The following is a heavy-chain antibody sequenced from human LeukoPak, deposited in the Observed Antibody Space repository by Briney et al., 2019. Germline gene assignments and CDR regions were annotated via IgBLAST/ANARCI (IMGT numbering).Heavy chain of an antibody. Sequence: GASVKVSCKASGFTFISSAMQWVRQARGQRLEWIGWIVVGSGNTNYAQKFQERVTITRDMSTSTAYMELSSLRSEDTAVYYCAADLYGGSYGYYYYYMDVWGKGTTVTVSS. J-gene: IGHJ6*03. D-gene: IGHD1-26*01. V-gene: IGHV1-58*02. CDR1: GFTFISSA. CDR2: IVVGSGNT. CDR3: AADLYGGSYGYYYYYMDV.